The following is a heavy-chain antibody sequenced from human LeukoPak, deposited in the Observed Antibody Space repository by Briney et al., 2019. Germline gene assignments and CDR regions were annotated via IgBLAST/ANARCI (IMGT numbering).Heavy chain of an antibody. V-gene: IGHV3-23*01. CDR3: ARGDGVVMNY. J-gene: IGHJ4*02. CDR1: GFTFSNYA. D-gene: IGHD3-3*01. CDR2: ISGSGGST. Sequence: GGSLRLSCAASGFTFSNYAMSWVRQAPGKGLEWVSGISGSGGSTYYADSVKGRFTISRDNSKNTLYLQMNSLRAEDTAVYYCARGDGVVMNYWGQGTLVTVSS.